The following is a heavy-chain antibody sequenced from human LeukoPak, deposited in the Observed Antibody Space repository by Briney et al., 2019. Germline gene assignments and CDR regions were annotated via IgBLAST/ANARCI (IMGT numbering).Heavy chain of an antibody. CDR1: GFSFTSHF. CDR3: ARVAWQAFDV. V-gene: IGHV1-46*01. J-gene: IGHJ3*01. D-gene: IGHD5-12*01. Sequence: GALVRVSCKASGFSFTSHFMHWVRQAPGQGLEWMGVINPSDGGTSYAQKFQGRVTMTRDTSTSAVYMELSSLRSEDTAVYYCARVAWQAFDVWGQGTMVTVSS. CDR2: INPSDGGT.